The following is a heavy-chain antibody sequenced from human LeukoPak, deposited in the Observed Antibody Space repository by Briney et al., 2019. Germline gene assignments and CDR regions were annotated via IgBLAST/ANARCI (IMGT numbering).Heavy chain of an antibody. CDR2: ISSSSTYT. CDR1: KFTFSNYY. V-gene: IGHV3-11*05. D-gene: IGHD3-10*01. Sequence: GGSLRLSCAASKFTFSNYYMSWIRQAPGKGLEWFSYISSSSTYTDYADSVKGRFTISRDNAKNSLYLQMNSLRAEDTAVYYCARGRGSGSRWGGAFDIWGQGTVVTVSS. CDR3: ARGRGSGSRWGGAFDI. J-gene: IGHJ3*02.